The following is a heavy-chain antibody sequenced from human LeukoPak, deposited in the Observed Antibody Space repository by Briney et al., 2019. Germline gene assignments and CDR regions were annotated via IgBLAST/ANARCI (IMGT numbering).Heavy chain of an antibody. Sequence: GGSLRLSCAASGFTFSTYNMNWVRQAPGMGLEWVSSISSSSSYIYYADSVKGRFTISRDNAKNSVYLQMNSLRAEDTAVYYCARASWFGELHQGGFDYWGQGTLVTVSS. D-gene: IGHD3-10*01. CDR3: ARASWFGELHQGGFDY. V-gene: IGHV3-21*04. J-gene: IGHJ4*02. CDR1: GFTFSTYN. CDR2: ISSSSSYI.